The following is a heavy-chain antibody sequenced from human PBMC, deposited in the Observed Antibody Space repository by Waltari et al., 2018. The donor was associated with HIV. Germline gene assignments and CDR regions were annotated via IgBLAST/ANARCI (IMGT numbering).Heavy chain of an antibody. CDR3: TTWMY. J-gene: IGHJ4*02. Sequence: EVQLVESGGGLIKPGGSLRLSCAASGFTSSDAWMSWVRQAPGKGLEWVARIKTQADGETTDYAAPVQGRFTVSRDDARNTVYLQIDSLKTDDTAMYYCTTWMYWGPGTRVTVSS. D-gene: IGHD2-2*03. V-gene: IGHV3-15*01. CDR2: IKTQADGETT. CDR1: GFTSSDAW.